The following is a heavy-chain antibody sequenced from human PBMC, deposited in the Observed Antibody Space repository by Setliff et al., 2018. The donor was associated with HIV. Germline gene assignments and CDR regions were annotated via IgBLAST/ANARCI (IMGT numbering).Heavy chain of an antibody. CDR3: ARESRVVEGSAYWYFDL. V-gene: IGHV4-31*03. CDR1: GGSISSGSFY. Sequence: SETLSLTCTVSGGSISSGSFYWGWIRQHPGKGLEWIGCIYYSGNTYYNPSLKSRVTILVDTSKNQFSLNLSSVTAADTAMYYCARESRVVEGSAYWYFDLWGRGTLVTVSS. D-gene: IGHD2-15*01. J-gene: IGHJ2*01. CDR2: IYYSGNT.